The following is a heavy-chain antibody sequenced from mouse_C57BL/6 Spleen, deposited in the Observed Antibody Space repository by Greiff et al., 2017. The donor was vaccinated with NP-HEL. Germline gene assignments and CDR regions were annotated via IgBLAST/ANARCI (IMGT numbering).Heavy chain of an antibody. CDR3: ARPMVTEGARDY. CDR1: GYAFSSSW. D-gene: IGHD2-2*01. V-gene: IGHV1-82*01. CDR2: IYPGDGDT. Sequence: QVQLQQSGPELVKPGASVKISCKASGYAFSSSWMTWVKQRPGKGLEWIGRIYPGDGDTNYNGKFKGKATLTADKSSSTAYLQLSSLTSEDSAVYFCARPMVTEGARDYWGQGTSVTVSS. J-gene: IGHJ4*01.